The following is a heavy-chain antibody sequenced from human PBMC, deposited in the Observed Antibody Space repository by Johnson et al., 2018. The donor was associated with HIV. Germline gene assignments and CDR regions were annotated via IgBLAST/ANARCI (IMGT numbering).Heavy chain of an antibody. J-gene: IGHJ3*02. CDR2: IGPAGDT. CDR1: GCTFSSYD. CDR3: AREEPRDNDAFDI. D-gene: IGHD1-1*01. V-gene: IGHV3-13*01. Sequence: VQLVESGGGLVQPGGSLRLSCAASGCTFSSYDMHWVRQATGKGLEWVSTIGPAGDTYYPGSVKGRFTISRENAKNSLHLQMNSLRAEDTALYYCAREEPRDNDAFDIWGQGTMVTVSS.